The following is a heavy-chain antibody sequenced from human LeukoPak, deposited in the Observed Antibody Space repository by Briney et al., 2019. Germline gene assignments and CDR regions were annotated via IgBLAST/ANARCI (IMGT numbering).Heavy chain of an antibody. Sequence: SETLSLTCTVSGGSISNYYGSWIRRPPGKGLEWIAYIHAGGPTNYNPSLKSRITISVDTSKNQFSLKLSSVTAADTAVYYCARHDAGIAARPFDNWGQGTLVTVSS. J-gene: IGHJ4*02. CDR1: GGSISNYY. D-gene: IGHD6-6*01. V-gene: IGHV4-4*09. CDR3: ARHDAGIAARPFDN. CDR2: IHAGGPT.